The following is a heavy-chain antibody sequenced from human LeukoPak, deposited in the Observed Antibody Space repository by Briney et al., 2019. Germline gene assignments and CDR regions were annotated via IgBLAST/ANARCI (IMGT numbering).Heavy chain of an antibody. CDR3: ARVHGYNSYYYYYYMDV. V-gene: IGHV4-30-2*01. CDR2: IYHSGST. Sequence: SQTLSLTCAVSGGSISSGGYSWSWIRQPPGKGLEWIGYIYHSGSTYYNPSPKSRVTISVDTSKNQFSLKLSSVTAADTAVYYCARVHGYNSYYYYYYMDVWGKGTTVTVSS. J-gene: IGHJ6*03. CDR1: GGSISSGGYS. D-gene: IGHD5-24*01.